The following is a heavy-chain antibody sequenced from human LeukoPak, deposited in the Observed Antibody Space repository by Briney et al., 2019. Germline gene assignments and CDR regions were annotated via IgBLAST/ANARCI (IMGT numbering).Heavy chain of an antibody. CDR1: GGSISSGTYY. Sequence: PSETLSLTCTVSGGSISSGTYYWSWIRQPAGKGLEWIGRIYTSGSTNYNPSLKSRITISVDTSKNQFSLKLSSVTTADTAIYYCARDSRWGGYFDYWGQGTLVTVSS. D-gene: IGHD3-10*01. CDR2: IYTSGST. J-gene: IGHJ4*02. V-gene: IGHV4-61*02. CDR3: ARDSRWGGYFDY.